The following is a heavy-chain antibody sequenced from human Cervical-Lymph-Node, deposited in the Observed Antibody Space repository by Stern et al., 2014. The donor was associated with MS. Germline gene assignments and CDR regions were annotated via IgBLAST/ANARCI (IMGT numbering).Heavy chain of an antibody. CDR1: GESFSDYF. CDR2: IYHTGIT. D-gene: IGHD1-1*01. CDR3: ARVRVAHLTRAQGQLYYYYYGLDV. Sequence: QVQLQQWGAGLLRPSETLSLTCAVYGESFSDYFWSWIRQPPGKGLEWIGDIYHTGITTYNPSLKSRVTISVDTSKSQFSLRLTSVTAADTAVYYCARVRVAHLTRAQGQLYYYYYGLDVWGQGTTVTVSS. J-gene: IGHJ6*02. V-gene: IGHV4-34*01.